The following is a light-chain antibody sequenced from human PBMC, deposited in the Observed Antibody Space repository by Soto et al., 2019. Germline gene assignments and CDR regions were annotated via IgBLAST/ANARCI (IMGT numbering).Light chain of an antibody. V-gene: IGKV3-20*01. Sequence: EIVLTQSPGTLSLSPGERATLSCRASQSVASSFLAWYQQKPGQAPRLLIYGASSRATGIPDRFSGSGSGTDFTLTITRLETEDFAVYYCQQFATSPFTFGRGTTVDVK. CDR3: QQFATSPFT. J-gene: IGKJ3*01. CDR2: GAS. CDR1: QSVASSF.